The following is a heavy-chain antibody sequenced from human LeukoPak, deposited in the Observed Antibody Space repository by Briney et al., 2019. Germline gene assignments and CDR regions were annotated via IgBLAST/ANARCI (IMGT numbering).Heavy chain of an antibody. CDR1: GFTFSSYS. J-gene: IGHJ4*02. CDR2: ISSSSSTK. CDR3: ARDAGRSGYYEVDY. D-gene: IGHD3-22*01. Sequence: GGSLRLSCAASGFTFSSYSMNWVRQAPGKGLEWVSYISSSSSTKYYADSVKGRFTISRDNAKNSLYLQMNSLRAEDTAVYYCARDAGRSGYYEVDYWGQGTLVTVSS. V-gene: IGHV3-48*01.